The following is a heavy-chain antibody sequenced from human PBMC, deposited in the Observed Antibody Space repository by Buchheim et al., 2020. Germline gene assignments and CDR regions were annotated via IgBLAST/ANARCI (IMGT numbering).Heavy chain of an antibody. V-gene: IGHV3-74*01. D-gene: IGHD5-24*01. Sequence: EVQLVEPGGGLVQPGGSLRLSCAASGFTFSSYWMHWVRQAPGKGLVWVSRINSDGSSTSYADSVKGRFTIAREHAQNTLYLQMNSLRAEDTAVYYCARVDPVEMAPTDYYGMDVWGQGTT. CDR2: INSDGSST. CDR1: GFTFSSYW. CDR3: ARVDPVEMAPTDYYGMDV. J-gene: IGHJ6*02.